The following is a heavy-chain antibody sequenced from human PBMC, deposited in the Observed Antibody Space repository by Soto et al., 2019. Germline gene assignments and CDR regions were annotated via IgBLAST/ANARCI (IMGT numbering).Heavy chain of an antibody. Sequence: ASVKVSCKASGYTFTSYYMHWVRQAPGQGLEWMGIINPSGGSTSYAQRFQGRVTMTRDTSTSTVYMELSSLRSEDTAVYYCARARGYCSGGSCYEWLFDYWGQGTLVTVSS. CDR2: INPSGGST. J-gene: IGHJ4*02. CDR1: GYTFTSYY. V-gene: IGHV1-46*01. D-gene: IGHD2-15*01. CDR3: ARARGYCSGGSCYEWLFDY.